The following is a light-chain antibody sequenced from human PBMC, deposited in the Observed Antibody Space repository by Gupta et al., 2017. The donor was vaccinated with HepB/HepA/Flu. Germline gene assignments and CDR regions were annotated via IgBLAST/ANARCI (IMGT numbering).Light chain of an antibody. CDR2: DNY. Sequence: QSVLTQPPSVSAAPGQKVTTSCYGTSSTIGNNYVSWYQQLPGTAPQLLIYDNYKRTSGIPDRFSGSKSGTSATLDITGLQTGDEADYYCGSWDSSLSAELFGGGTKLTVL. CDR3: GSWDSSLSAEL. V-gene: IGLV1-51*01. J-gene: IGLJ3*02. CDR1: SSTIGNNY.